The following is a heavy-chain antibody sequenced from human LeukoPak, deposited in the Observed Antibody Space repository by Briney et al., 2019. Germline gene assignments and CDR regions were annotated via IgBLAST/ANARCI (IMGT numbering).Heavy chain of an antibody. CDR2: ISSTSDYI. CDR3: ARDMRAYSGYDIYYYYDLDV. CDR1: GFTFSSYS. V-gene: IGHV3-21*01. D-gene: IGHD5-12*01. J-gene: IGHJ6*02. Sequence: GGSLRLSCAASGFTFSSYSMNWVRQAPGKGLEWVSSISSTSDYIYYADSVKGRFTISRDSAKNALSLQMNRLRAEDTAVYYCARDMRAYSGYDIYYYYDLDVWGPGTTVTVSS.